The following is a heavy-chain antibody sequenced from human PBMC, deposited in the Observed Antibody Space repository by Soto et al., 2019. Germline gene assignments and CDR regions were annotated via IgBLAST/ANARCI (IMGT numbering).Heavy chain of an antibody. CDR2: IYHSGST. CDR1: GYSISSGYY. Sequence: NPSETLSLTCAVSGYSISSGYYWGWIRQPPGKGLEWIGSIYHSGSTYYNPSLKSRVTISVDTSKNQFSLKLSSVTAADTAVYYCARCMPNVGLVPYYFDYWGQGTLVTVSS. V-gene: IGHV4-38-2*01. CDR3: ARCMPNVGLVPYYFDY. J-gene: IGHJ4*02. D-gene: IGHD2-8*01.